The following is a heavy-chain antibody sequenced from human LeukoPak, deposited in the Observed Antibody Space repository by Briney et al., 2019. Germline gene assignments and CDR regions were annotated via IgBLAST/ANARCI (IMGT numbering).Heavy chain of an antibody. Sequence: PSETLSLTCTVSGGSISSYYWSWIRQPPGKGLEWIGYIYYSGSTNYNPSLKSRVTISVDTSKNQFSLKLSSVTAADTAVYYCARGIAAAGTPTRAPFDPWGQGTLVTVSS. D-gene: IGHD6-13*01. CDR2: IYYSGST. V-gene: IGHV4-59*01. J-gene: IGHJ5*02. CDR3: ARGIAAAGTPTRAPFDP. CDR1: GGSISSYY.